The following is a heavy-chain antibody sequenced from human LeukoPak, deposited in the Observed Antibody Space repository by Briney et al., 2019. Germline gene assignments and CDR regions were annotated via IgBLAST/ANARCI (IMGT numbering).Heavy chain of an antibody. CDR2: IKQDGTSK. J-gene: IGHJ4*02. D-gene: IGHD2-21*01. V-gene: IGHV3-7*02. CDR1: GFTFSRSW. Sequence: GGSLRLSCAASGFTFSRSWMGCVRQAPGKGLEWVANIKQDGTSKYYVDSVMGRFTISRDNAENSVYLQMNSLSAGDTAVYYCARHGDYCFDLWGPGTRVTVSS. CDR3: ARHGDYCFDL.